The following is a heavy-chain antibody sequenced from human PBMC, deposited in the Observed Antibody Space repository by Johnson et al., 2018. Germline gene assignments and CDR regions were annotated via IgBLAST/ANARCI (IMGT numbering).Heavy chain of an antibody. D-gene: IGHD3-22*01. CDR2: VSYSGTT. CDR1: GGSINTFSYF. CDR3: AYDSSEGFDH. J-gene: IGHJ4*02. V-gene: IGHV4-39*07. Sequence: QVQLQESGPGLVKPSETLSLTCTVSGGSINTFSYFWVWIRQPPGKGLEWIGSVSYSGTTYYNPSLKSRVIISVDTSKNQFSLNLSSVTAADTAVYYCAYDSSEGFDHWGQGTLVTVSS.